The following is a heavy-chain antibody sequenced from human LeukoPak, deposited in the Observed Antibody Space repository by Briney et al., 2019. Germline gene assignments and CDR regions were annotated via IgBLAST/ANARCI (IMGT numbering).Heavy chain of an antibody. CDR1: GFTFSSYA. J-gene: IGHJ5*02. CDR3: AKDSESRYCSSTSCPNWFDP. V-gene: IGHV3-23*01. CDR2: ISGSGGST. Sequence: GGSLRLSCAASGFTFSSYAMSWVCQAPGKGLEWVSAISGSGGSTYYADSVKGRFTISRDNSKNTLYLQMNSLRAEDTAVYYCAKDSESRYCSSTSCPNWFDPWGQGTLVTVSS. D-gene: IGHD2-2*01.